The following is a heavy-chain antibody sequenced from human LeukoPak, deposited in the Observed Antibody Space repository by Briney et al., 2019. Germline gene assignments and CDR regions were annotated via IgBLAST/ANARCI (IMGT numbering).Heavy chain of an antibody. Sequence: SETLSLTCTVSGASMSGYYWSWIRQPPGKGLEWIGYIYYSGSTNYNPSLKSRVTISVDTSKNQFSLKLSSVTAADTAVYYCARVELLGSSGWPFDYWGQGTLVTVSS. CDR3: ARVELLGSSGWPFDY. CDR1: GASMSGYY. D-gene: IGHD6-19*01. V-gene: IGHV4-59*01. CDR2: IYYSGST. J-gene: IGHJ4*02.